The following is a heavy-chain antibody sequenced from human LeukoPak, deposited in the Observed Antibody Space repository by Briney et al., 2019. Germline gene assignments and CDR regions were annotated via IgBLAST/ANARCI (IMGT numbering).Heavy chain of an antibody. D-gene: IGHD6-19*01. V-gene: IGHV3-66*04. Sequence: GRSLRLSCAASGFTFSSYGMHWVRQAPGKGLEWVSVIYSGGSTYYADSVKGRFTISRDNSKNTLYLQMNSLRAEDTAVYYCARHAGIAVAGTYDWFDPWGQGTLVTVSS. CDR2: IYSGGST. CDR3: ARHAGIAVAGTYDWFDP. J-gene: IGHJ5*02. CDR1: GFTFSSYG.